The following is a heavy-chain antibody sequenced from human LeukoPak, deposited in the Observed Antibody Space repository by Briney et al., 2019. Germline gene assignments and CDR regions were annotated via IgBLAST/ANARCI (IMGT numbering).Heavy chain of an antibody. D-gene: IGHD3-3*01. CDR1: VFTFSSYS. Sequence: GGSLRLSCAASVFTFSSYSMNWVRQAPGKGLEWVSSISSSSSYIYYADSVKGRFTISRDNAKNSLYLQMNSLRAEDTAVYYCARGPVLRFLEWFNTGDYFDYWGQGTLVTVSS. CDR2: ISSSSSYI. CDR3: ARGPVLRFLEWFNTGDYFDY. V-gene: IGHV3-21*01. J-gene: IGHJ4*02.